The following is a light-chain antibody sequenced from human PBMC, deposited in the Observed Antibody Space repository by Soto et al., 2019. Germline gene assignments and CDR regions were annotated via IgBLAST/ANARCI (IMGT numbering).Light chain of an antibody. V-gene: IGLV1-40*01. CDR3: QTYDSNLSGWV. CDR2: GNN. Sequence: QLVLTQPPSVSGAPGQRVTISCTGSSSNIGADYDVHWYQQVPGKAPKLLIHGNNNRPSGVPDRVSGSKSGTSASLAITGLQAEDEADYYCQTYDSNLSGWVFGGGTQLTVL. CDR1: SSNIGADYD. J-gene: IGLJ3*02.